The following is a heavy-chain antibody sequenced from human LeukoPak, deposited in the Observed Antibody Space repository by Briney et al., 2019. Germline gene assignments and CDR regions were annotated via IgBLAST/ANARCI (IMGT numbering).Heavy chain of an antibody. CDR3: LRGERITAERPAVDF. V-gene: IGHV1-2*02. CDR1: GYTFTDYY. CDR2: INPTTGEI. Sequence: GASVKVSCKASGYTFTDYYIHWLRQAPGRGLEWVSWINPTTGEIKSSQNFQGRATMTWDTSLGTAFMELRRLTSDDTAVYYCLRGERITAERPAVDFWGKGTTVIVSS. J-gene: IGHJ6*04. D-gene: IGHD6-6*01.